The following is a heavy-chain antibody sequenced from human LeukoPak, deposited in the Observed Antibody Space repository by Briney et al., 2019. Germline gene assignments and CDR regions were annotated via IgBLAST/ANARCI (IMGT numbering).Heavy chain of an antibody. D-gene: IGHD6-19*01. CDR3: ARDASSGWTRY. Sequence: GGSLRLSCAASGFTFSSYTMNWVRQAPGKGLEWVSSISSSSSHIYYADSVKGRFTISRDNAKNSLYLKMNSLRAEDTAVYYCARDASSGWTRYWGQGTLVTVSS. V-gene: IGHV3-21*01. CDR1: GFTFSSYT. CDR2: ISSSSSHI. J-gene: IGHJ4*02.